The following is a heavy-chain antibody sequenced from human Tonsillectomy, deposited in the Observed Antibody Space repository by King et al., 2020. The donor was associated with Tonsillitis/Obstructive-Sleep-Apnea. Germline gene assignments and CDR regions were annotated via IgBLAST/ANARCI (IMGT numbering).Heavy chain of an antibody. D-gene: IGHD6-19*01. J-gene: IGHJ5*02. CDR3: ARHGGSGWYGGWFDP. CDR1: GGSISGTNYY. Sequence: QLQESGPGLVKPSETLSLTCTVSGGSISGTNYYWGWIRQPPGKGLEWIGSIYYTGSTYYNPSLESRVTIFVDTSKNQFSLKLSSVAAAETAVYYCARHGGSGWYGGWFDPCGQGTLVTVSS. V-gene: IGHV4-39*01. CDR2: IYYTGST.